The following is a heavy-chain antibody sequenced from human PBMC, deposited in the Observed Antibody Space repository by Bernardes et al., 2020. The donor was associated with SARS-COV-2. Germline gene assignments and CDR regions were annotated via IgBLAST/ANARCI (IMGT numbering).Heavy chain of an antibody. CDR1: GYTFTAYY. D-gene: IGHD1-26*01. J-gene: IGHJ4*02. V-gene: IGHV1-2*02. CDR3: ARAFRSWAATAPDY. Sequence: ASVKVSCRTSGYTFTAYYVHWVRQAPGQGLEWMGWINPNSGGTTYAQKFQGRVTMTRDTSIGTAHMELSSLTSDDTAVYYCARAFRSWAATAPDYWGQGSLVTVPS. CDR2: INPNSGGT.